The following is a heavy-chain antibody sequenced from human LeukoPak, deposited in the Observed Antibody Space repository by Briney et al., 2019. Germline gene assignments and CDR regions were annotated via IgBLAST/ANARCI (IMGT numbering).Heavy chain of an antibody. CDR2: MNPNSGNT. J-gene: IGHJ5*02. D-gene: IGHD6-19*01. V-gene: IGHV1-8*01. Sequence: GASVKVSCKASGYTFTSYDINWVRQATGQGLEWMGWMNPNSGNTGYAQKFQGRVTMTRNTSISTAYMELSSLRSEDTAVYYCARSPPSSWIAVAGKWFDPWGQGTLVTVSS. CDR1: GYTFTSYD. CDR3: ARSPPSSWIAVAGKWFDP.